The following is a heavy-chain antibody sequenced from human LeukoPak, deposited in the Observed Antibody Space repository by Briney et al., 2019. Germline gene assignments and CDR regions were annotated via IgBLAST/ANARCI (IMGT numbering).Heavy chain of an antibody. J-gene: IGHJ6*01. V-gene: IGHV1-69*04. CDR1: GGTFSSYA. Sequence: SVKVSCKASGGTFSSYAISWVRQAPGQGLEWMRRIIPILGIANYAQKFQGRVTITADKSTSTAYMELSSLRSEDTAVYYCARAPGQWLVDGMGVWGQGTTVTVAS. CDR2: IIPILGIA. CDR3: ARAPGQWLVDGMGV. D-gene: IGHD6-19*01.